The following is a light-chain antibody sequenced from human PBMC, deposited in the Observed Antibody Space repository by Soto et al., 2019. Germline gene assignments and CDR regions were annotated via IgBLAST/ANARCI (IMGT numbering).Light chain of an antibody. CDR3: CSYAGTTTWV. J-gene: IGLJ3*02. Sequence: QSALTQPASVSGTPGQSITISCTGTRSDVGSHNFVSWYQQRPGKAPKLMIFEVTKRPSGVSSRFSASKSGNTASLTISGVQAEDEADYYCCSYAGTTTWVFGGGTKVTVL. V-gene: IGLV2-23*02. CDR2: EVT. CDR1: RSDVGSHNF.